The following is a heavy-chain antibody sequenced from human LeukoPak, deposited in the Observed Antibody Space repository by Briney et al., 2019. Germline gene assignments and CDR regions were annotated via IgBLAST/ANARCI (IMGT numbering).Heavy chain of an antibody. CDR3: AREGTSGTHLNWFDP. J-gene: IGHJ5*02. CDR1: GGSISSYY. D-gene: IGHD1-1*01. V-gene: IGHV4-59*01. Sequence: SETLSLTCTVSGGSISSYYWSWIRQPPGKGLEWIGYIYYSGSTKYKPSLKSRVTISVDTSKNQFSLKLSSVTAADTAVYYCAREGTSGTHLNWFDPWGQGTLVTVSS. CDR2: IYYSGST.